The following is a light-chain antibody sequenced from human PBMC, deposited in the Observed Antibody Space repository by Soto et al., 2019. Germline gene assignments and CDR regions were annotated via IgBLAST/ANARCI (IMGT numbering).Light chain of an antibody. Sequence: DIQMTQSPSTLSASVGDRVTITCRASQSISGSLAWYQQKRGKAPNLLIYDASSSESGVPSRFSGSGSGTEFTLTISSLQPDDFATYYCQQYNTYSRTFGQGTKV. CDR1: QSISGS. CDR3: QQYNTYSRT. CDR2: DAS. J-gene: IGKJ1*01. V-gene: IGKV1-5*01.